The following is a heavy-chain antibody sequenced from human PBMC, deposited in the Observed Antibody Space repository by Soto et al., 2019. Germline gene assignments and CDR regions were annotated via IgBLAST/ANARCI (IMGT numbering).Heavy chain of an antibody. V-gene: IGHV3-30*03. CDR2: ISYDGSNK. J-gene: IGHJ4*02. Sequence: QVQLVESGGGVVQPGRSLRLSCAASGFTFSRYGMHWVRQAPGKGLEWVAIISYDGSNKYYADSVKGRFTISRDNSKNTLYLQMNSLRAEDTAAYYCARDLGHTGYCSSRSCYLPDSWGQGTLVTVSS. CDR3: ARDLGHTGYCSSRSCYLPDS. CDR1: GFTFSRYG. D-gene: IGHD2-2*01.